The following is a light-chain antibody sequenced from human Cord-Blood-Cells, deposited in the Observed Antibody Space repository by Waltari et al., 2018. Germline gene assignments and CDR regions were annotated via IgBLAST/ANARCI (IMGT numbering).Light chain of an antibody. V-gene: IGKV1-5*01. CDR3: QQYNSYLYT. CDR2: DAS. Sequence: DIQMTQSPSTLSVSVGDRVTSTCRASQSISSWLAWYQQKPGKAPKLLIYDASSLESGVPSRFSGSGSGTEFTLTISSLQPDDFATYYCQQYNSYLYTFGQGTKLEIK. CDR1: QSISSW. J-gene: IGKJ2*01.